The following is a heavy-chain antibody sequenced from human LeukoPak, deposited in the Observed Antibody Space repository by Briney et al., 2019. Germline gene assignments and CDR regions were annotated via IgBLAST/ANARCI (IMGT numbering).Heavy chain of an antibody. CDR3: ARLFVRDDFWSGYSDY. J-gene: IGHJ4*02. CDR1: GFTFSSYS. D-gene: IGHD3-3*01. CDR2: ISHSSSTI. V-gene: IGHV3-48*01. Sequence: GGSLRLSCAASGFTFSSYSMNWVRQAPGKGLEWVSYISHSSSTIYYADSVKGRFTVSRDNAEKSLYLQMNSLRAEDTAVYYCARLFVRDDFWSGYSDYWGQGTLVTVSS.